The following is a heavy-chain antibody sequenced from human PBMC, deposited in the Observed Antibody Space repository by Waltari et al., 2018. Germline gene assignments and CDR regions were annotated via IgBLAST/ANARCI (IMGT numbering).Heavy chain of an antibody. J-gene: IGHJ4*02. Sequence: EVQLLESGGGLVQRGGSLSLSCAASGFIFTGYAITWGRQAPGKGLEWVSGISVSGGTTYYAAPVKGRLTISRDNSNDTVYLQMNSLTAEDTAVYYCAKTQDFDFWSGSYFDHWGQGALVNVFS. D-gene: IGHD3-3*01. CDR2: ISVSGGTT. V-gene: IGHV3-23*01. CDR1: GFIFTGYA. CDR3: AKTQDFDFWSGSYFDH.